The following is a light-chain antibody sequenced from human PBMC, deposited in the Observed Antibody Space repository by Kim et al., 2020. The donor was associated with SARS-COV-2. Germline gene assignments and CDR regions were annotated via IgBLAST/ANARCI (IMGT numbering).Light chain of an antibody. V-gene: IGLV10-54*01. J-gene: IGLJ3*02. Sequence: RQTATLTCTGNSNNVGNQGAAWLQQHQGHSPKLLFYRNNNRPSGISERLSASRSGNTASLTITGLQPEDEADYYCSVWDSSLSAWVFGGGTQLTVL. CDR2: RNN. CDR3: SVWDSSLSAWV. CDR1: SNNVGNQG.